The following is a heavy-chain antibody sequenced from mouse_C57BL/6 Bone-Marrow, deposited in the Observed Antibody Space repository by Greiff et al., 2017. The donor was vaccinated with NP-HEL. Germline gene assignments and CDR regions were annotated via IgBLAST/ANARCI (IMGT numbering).Heavy chain of an antibody. Sequence: EVQRVESGGGLVKPGGSLKLSCAASGFTFSDYGMHWVRQAPEKGLEWVAYISSGSSTIYYADTVKGRFTISRDNAKNTLFLQMTSLRSEYTAMYYCARPIYYDYVPFAYWGQGTLVTVSA. V-gene: IGHV5-17*01. D-gene: IGHD2-4*01. CDR2: ISSGSSTI. CDR3: ARPIYYDYVPFAY. J-gene: IGHJ3*01. CDR1: GFTFSDYG.